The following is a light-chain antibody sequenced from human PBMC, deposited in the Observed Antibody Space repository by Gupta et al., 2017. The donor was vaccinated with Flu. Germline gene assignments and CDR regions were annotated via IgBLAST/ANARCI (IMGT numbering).Light chain of an antibody. CDR2: EIY. V-gene: IGLV1-51*02. CDR3: SSWDNSLSVTV. Sequence: QSVLTQPPSVSAAPGQKVTISCSGVSSNIGNNYVSWYQQFPGTAPKLLIYEIYRRPSGIPDRFSGSKSGTSATLDITGLQTGDEAAYYCSSWDNSLSVTVFGGGTKVTVL. CDR1: SSNIGNNY. J-gene: IGLJ3*02.